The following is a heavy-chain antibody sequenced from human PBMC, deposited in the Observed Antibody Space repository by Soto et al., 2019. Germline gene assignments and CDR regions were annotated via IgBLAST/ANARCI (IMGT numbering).Heavy chain of an antibody. J-gene: IGHJ4*02. CDR2: MNPNRGNT. CDR1: GYTFTSYD. V-gene: IGHV1-8*01. Sequence: QVQLVQSGAEVKKPGASVKVSCKASGYTFTSYDINWVRQATGQGLESMGWMNPNRGNTGYAQKLQGRVTLTRNTSISTAYMELSSLRSDVTTVYYCASEVVGAVAGWRQGTLVTVSS. CDR3: ASEVVGAVAG. D-gene: IGHD6-19*01.